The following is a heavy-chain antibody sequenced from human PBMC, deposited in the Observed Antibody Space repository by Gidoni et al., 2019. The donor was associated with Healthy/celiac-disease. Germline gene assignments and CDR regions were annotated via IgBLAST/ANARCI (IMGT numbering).Heavy chain of an antibody. D-gene: IGHD4-17*01. J-gene: IGHJ5*02. V-gene: IGHV3-23*01. CDR1: GFPVSSYA. CDR2: ISGSGGST. CDR3: AKAPMTTVTAGWFDP. Sequence: EVQLLESGGGLVQPGGSLRLSCAASGFPVSSYAMSWVRQAPGKGLEWVSAISGSGGSTYYADSVKGRFTISRDNSKNTLYLQMNSLRAEDTAVYYCAKAPMTTVTAGWFDPWGQGTLVTVSS.